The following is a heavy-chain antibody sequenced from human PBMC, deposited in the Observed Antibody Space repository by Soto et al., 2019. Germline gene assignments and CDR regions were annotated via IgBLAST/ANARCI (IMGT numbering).Heavy chain of an antibody. CDR2: ISSSGSTI. Sequence: PGGSLRLSCAASGFTFSSYEMNWVRQAPGKGLEWVSYISSSGSTIYYADSVKGRFTISRDNAKNSLYLQMNSLRAEDTAVYYCARSSGWELLHDYYYGMDVWGQGTTVTVSS. CDR3: ARSSGWELLHDYYYGMDV. J-gene: IGHJ6*02. CDR1: GFTFSSYE. V-gene: IGHV3-48*03. D-gene: IGHD1-26*01.